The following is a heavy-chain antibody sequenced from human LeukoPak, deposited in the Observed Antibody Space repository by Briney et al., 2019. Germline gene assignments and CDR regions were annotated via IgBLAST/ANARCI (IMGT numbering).Heavy chain of an antibody. CDR1: GFHFGDYA. Sequence: GGSLRLSCTVSGFHFGDYAMSWVRQAPGKGLEWVGFINSKAYGGTTEYAAAVKGRFIISRDDSKSIAYLQMNSLKTEDTAVYFCARALLAHWGQGNLVIVSS. CDR3: ARALLAH. V-gene: IGHV3-49*04. J-gene: IGHJ4*02. CDR2: INSKAYGGTT.